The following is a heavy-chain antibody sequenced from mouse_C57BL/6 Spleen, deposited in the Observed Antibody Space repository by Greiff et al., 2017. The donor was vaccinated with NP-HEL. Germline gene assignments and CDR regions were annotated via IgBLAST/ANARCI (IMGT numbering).Heavy chain of an antibody. V-gene: IGHV5-17*01. Sequence: EVQLVESGGGLVKPGGSLKLSCAASGFTFSDYGMHWVRQAPEKGLEWVAYISSGSSTIYYADTVKGRFTISRDNAKNTLFLQMTSLRSEDTAMYDRAYNYAHYYDIDYWGQGTSLTVSS. CDR2: ISSGSSTI. J-gene: IGHJ4*01. D-gene: IGHD1-1*01. CDR3: AYNYAHYYDIDY. CDR1: GFTFSDYG.